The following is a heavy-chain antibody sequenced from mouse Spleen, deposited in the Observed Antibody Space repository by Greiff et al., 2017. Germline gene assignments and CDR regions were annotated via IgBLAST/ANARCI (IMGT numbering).Heavy chain of an antibody. D-gene: IGHD4-1*01. CDR2: IAPGSGST. V-gene: IGHV1S41*01. Sequence: DLVKPGASVKLSCKASGYTFTSYWINWIKQRPGQGLEWIGRIAPGSGSTYYNEMFKGKATLTVDTSSSTAYIQLSSLSSEDSAVYFCARGTGTLDYWGQGTTLTVSS. CDR1: GYTFTSYW. CDR3: ARGTGTLDY. J-gene: IGHJ2*01.